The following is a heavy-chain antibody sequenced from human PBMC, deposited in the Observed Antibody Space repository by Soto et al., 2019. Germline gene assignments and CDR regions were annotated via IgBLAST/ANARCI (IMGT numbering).Heavy chain of an antibody. V-gene: IGHV3-7*03. CDR2: IKQDGSEK. J-gene: IGHJ2*01. CDR3: ARVNGEDIVVVPAATHWYFDL. D-gene: IGHD2-2*01. Sequence: PGGSLRLSCAASGFTFSSYWMSWVRQAPGKGLEWVVNIKQDGSEKYYVDSVKGRFTISRGNAKNSLYLQMNSLRAEDTAVYYCARVNGEDIVVVPAATHWYFDLWGRGTLVTVSS. CDR1: GFTFSSYW.